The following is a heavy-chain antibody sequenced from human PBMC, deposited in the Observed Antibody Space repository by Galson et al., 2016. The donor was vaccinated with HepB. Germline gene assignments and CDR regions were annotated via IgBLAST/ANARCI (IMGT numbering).Heavy chain of an antibody. Sequence: SVKVSCKASGYTFTGHYLHWVRQAPGQGLEWLGWISPESGGTRYAQKFQDWVTVTTETSTRTAYMELRRLRSDDTAVYFCARGTPRVTAYDSSGYYSYGMDVWGQGTTVTVSS. CDR3: ARGTPRVTAYDSSGYYSYGMDV. V-gene: IGHV1-2*04. CDR2: ISPESGGT. D-gene: IGHD3-22*01. CDR1: GYTFTGHY. J-gene: IGHJ6*02.